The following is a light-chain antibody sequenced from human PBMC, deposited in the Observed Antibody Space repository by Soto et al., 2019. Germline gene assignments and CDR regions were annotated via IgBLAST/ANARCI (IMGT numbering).Light chain of an antibody. Sequence: IQLTQSPSSLSASVGDRVTITCRAGQGISSLAWYQQKPGKAPNLLISAASTLQTGVPSRFRGSGSGTDFALTISSLQPEDFATYYCQQIDSYPRTFGQETKVEIK. V-gene: IGKV1-9*01. CDR1: QGISS. CDR2: AAS. CDR3: QQIDSYPRT. J-gene: IGKJ1*01.